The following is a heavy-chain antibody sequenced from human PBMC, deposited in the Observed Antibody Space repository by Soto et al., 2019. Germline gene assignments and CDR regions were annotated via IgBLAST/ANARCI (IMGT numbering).Heavy chain of an antibody. Sequence: QVQLVESGGGLVKPGGSLRLSCAASGFTLSDYYMSWIRQAPGKGLEWVSYISSSSSYTNYADSVKGRFTISRDNAKKSLYLQMNSLRAEDTAVYYCARDADILTGSDAFDIWGQGTMVTVSS. J-gene: IGHJ3*02. D-gene: IGHD3-9*01. CDR2: ISSSSSYT. CDR1: GFTLSDYY. CDR3: ARDADILTGSDAFDI. V-gene: IGHV3-11*05.